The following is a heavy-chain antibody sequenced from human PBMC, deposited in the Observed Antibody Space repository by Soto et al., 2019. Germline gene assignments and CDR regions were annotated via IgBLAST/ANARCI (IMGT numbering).Heavy chain of an antibody. Sequence: SETLSLTCTVSGVSISNYYWSWIRQTPGKGLEWIGYMYYTGSTSYNPSLKSRVTTSVDTSKSQFSLKLSSVTAADTAVYYCARTKVAAGNYYYYMDVWGKGTTVTVS. CDR3: ARTKVAAGNYYYYMDV. J-gene: IGHJ6*03. CDR2: MYYTGST. D-gene: IGHD6-13*01. V-gene: IGHV4-59*08. CDR1: GVSISNYY.